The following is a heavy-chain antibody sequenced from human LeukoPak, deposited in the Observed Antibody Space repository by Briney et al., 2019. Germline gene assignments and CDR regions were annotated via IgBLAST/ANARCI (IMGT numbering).Heavy chain of an antibody. D-gene: IGHD2-21*02. Sequence: PGGSLRLSCAASGFTFSSYGVHWVRQAPGKGLEWVAVIWYDGSNKYYADSVKGRFTISRDNSKNTLYLQMNSLRAEDTAVYYCAKANCGGDCYYYYYYYMDVWGKGTTVTVSS. V-gene: IGHV3-33*06. J-gene: IGHJ6*03. CDR3: AKANCGGDCYYYYYYYMDV. CDR1: GFTFSSYG. CDR2: IWYDGSNK.